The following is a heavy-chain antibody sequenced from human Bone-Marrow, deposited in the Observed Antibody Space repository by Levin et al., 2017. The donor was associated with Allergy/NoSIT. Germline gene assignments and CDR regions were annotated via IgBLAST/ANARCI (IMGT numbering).Heavy chain of an antibody. CDR3: ARGLYSGYAGGFDY. D-gene: IGHD5-12*01. Sequence: ASVKVSCAASGFTFDDYGMSWVRQAPGKGLEWVSGINWNGGSTGYADSVKGRFTISRDNAKNSLYLQMNSLRAEDTALYHCARGLYSGYAGGFDYWGQGTLVTVSS. V-gene: IGHV3-20*01. CDR1: GFTFDDYG. CDR2: INWNGGST. J-gene: IGHJ4*02.